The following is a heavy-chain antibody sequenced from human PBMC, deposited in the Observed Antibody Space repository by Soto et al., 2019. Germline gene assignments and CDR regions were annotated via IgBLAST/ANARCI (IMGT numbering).Heavy chain of an antibody. CDR2: IYYSGST. V-gene: IGHV4-59*01. CDR1: GGSISSYY. Sequence: PSETLSLTCTVSGGSISSYYWSLIRQPPGKGLEWIGYIYYSGSTNYNPSLKSRVTISVDTSKNQFSLKLSSVTAADTAVYYCAREGIAAGENWFEPWGKGTLVTVSS. D-gene: IGHD6-25*01. CDR3: AREGIAAGENWFEP. J-gene: IGHJ5*02.